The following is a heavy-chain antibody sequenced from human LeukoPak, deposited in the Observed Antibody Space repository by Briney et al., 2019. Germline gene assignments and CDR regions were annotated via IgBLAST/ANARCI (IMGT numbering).Heavy chain of an antibody. J-gene: IGHJ4*02. CDR1: GFTFSSYG. CDR2: IWHDGSNK. V-gene: IGHV3-33*01. D-gene: IGHD6-19*01. CDR3: ASAPGWQAYFDY. Sequence: GRSLRLSCAAAGFTFSSYGMHWVRQAPGKGLEWVAEIWHDGSNKYYAESVKGRFTISRDNSKNTLYLQMNSLRAEDTAVYYCASAPGWQAYFDYWGQGTLVTVSS.